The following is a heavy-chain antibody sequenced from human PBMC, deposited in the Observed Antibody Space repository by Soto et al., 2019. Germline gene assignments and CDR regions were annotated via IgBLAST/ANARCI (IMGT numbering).Heavy chain of an antibody. V-gene: IGHV1-3*01. CDR3: ARPPGRHYYDSSGYYWGY. J-gene: IGHJ4*02. CDR1: GYTFTSYA. D-gene: IGHD3-22*01. Sequence: ASVKVSCKASGYTFTSYAMHWVRQAPGQRLEWMGWINAGNGNTKYSQKFQGRVTITRDTSASTAYMELSSLRSEDTAVYYCARPPGRHYYDSSGYYWGYWGQGTLVTVSS. CDR2: INAGNGNT.